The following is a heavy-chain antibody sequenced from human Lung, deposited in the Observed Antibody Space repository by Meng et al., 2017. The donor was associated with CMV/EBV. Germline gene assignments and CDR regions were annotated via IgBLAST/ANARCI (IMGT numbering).Heavy chain of an antibody. V-gene: IGHV3-33*06. Sequence: GESLKISCAASGFTFSSYVMHWVRQAPGKGLEWVAVIWYDGSNKYYADSVKGRFTISRDNSKNTLYMQMNSLRAEDTAVYYCAKDVAAPTQPYYYYYGMDVWGQGXTVTVSS. CDR3: AKDVAAPTQPYYYYYGMDV. CDR1: GFTFSSYV. J-gene: IGHJ6*02. CDR2: IWYDGSNK. D-gene: IGHD6-6*01.